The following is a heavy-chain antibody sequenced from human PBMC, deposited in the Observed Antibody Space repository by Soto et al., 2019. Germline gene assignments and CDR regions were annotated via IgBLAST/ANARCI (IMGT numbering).Heavy chain of an antibody. D-gene: IGHD3-9*01. J-gene: IGHJ5*02. CDR2: IYYSGST. V-gene: IGHV4-39*07. Sequence: PSETLSLTCTVSGGSISSSSYYWGWIRQPPGKGLEWIGSIYYSGSTYYNPSLKSRVTISVDTSKNQFSLKLSSVTAADTAVYYCARGHYDILTGPRRHWFDPWGQGTLVTVS. CDR3: ARGHYDILTGPRRHWFDP. CDR1: GGSISSSSYY.